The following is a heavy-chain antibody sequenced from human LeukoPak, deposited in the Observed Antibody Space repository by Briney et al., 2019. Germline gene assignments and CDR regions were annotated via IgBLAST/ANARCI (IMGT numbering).Heavy chain of an antibody. D-gene: IGHD6-6*01. CDR2: IYYSGST. J-gene: IGHJ4*02. CDR1: GGSISSYY. Sequence: PSETLSLTCTVSGGSISSYYWSWIRQPPGKGLEWIGYIYYSGSTNYNPSLKSRVTISVDTSKNQFSLKLSSVTAADTAVYYCAREGIKGQLTIDYWGQGTLVTVSS. V-gene: IGHV4-59*12. CDR3: AREGIKGQLTIDY.